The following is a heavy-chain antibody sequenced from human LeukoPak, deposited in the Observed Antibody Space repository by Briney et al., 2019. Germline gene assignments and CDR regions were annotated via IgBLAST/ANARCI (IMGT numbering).Heavy chain of an antibody. D-gene: IGHD3-22*01. J-gene: IGHJ6*03. Sequence: ASVKVSCKASGYTFTSYGISWVRQAPGQGLEWMGGIIPIFGTANYAQKFQGRVTITADKSTSTAYMELSSLRSEDTAVYYCARVRVVMRYYYYYMDVWGKGTTVTVSS. CDR2: IIPIFGTA. CDR1: GYTFTSYG. V-gene: IGHV1-69*06. CDR3: ARVRVVMRYYYYYMDV.